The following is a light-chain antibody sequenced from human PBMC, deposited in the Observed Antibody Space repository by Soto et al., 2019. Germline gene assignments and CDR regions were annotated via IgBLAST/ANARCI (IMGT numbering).Light chain of an antibody. J-gene: IGKJ4*01. CDR1: QSVSSN. CDR3: QQYNNWPPLT. V-gene: IGKV3-15*01. CDR2: AAS. Sequence: EIVMTQSPATLSVSPGEGATLSCRASQSVSSNLAWYQQKPGQAPRLLIYAASTRATGIPARFRGSGSGTEFTLTITSLQSEDFAVYYCQQYNNWPPLTFGGGNKGEIK.